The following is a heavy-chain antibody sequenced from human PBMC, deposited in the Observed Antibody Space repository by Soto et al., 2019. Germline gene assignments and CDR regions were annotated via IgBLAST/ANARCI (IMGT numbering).Heavy chain of an antibody. V-gene: IGHV3-23*01. CDR2: ISGSGGST. Sequence: PGGSLRLSCAASGFTFSSYAMSWVRQAPGKGLEWVSAISGSGGSTYYADSVKGRFTISRDNSKNTLYLQMNSLRAEDTAVYYCAFNYLEYYYYMDVWGKGTTVTVSS. J-gene: IGHJ6*03. CDR3: AFNYLEYYYYMDV. CDR1: GFTFSSYA. D-gene: IGHD4-4*01.